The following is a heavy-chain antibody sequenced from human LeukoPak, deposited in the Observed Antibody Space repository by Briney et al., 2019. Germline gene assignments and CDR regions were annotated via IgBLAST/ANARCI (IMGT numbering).Heavy chain of an antibody. J-gene: IGHJ4*02. CDR2: INSNGNSA. CDR1: GFSFDDYG. D-gene: IGHD6-19*01. CDR3: ARDGSGWYSDY. V-gene: IGHV3-20*01. Sequence: GGPLRLSCVASGFSFDDYGMSWVRQTPEKGLEWISGINSNGNSAGYADSVKGRFTISRDNAKNSLYLQMNSLRAEDTALYHCARDGSGWYSDYWGQGTLVTVSS.